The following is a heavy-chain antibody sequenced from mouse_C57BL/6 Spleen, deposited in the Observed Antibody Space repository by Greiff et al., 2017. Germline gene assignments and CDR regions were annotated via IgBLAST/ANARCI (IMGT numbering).Heavy chain of an antibody. CDR1: GYTFTSYW. CDR2: IDPNSGGT. V-gene: IGHV1-72*01. J-gene: IGHJ1*03. Sequence: QVQLQQPGAELVKPGASVKLSCKASGYTFTSYWMHWVKQRPGRGLEWIGRIDPNSGGTKYNEKFKSKATLTVDKPSSTAYMQLSSLTSEASAVYDCARFSDYYGSYWYFDVWGTGTTVTVSS. CDR3: ARFSDYYGSYWYFDV. D-gene: IGHD1-1*01.